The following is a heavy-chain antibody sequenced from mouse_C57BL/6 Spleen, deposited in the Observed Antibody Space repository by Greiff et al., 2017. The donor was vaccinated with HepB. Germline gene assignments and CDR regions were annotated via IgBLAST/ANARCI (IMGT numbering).Heavy chain of an antibody. Sequence: VKLQQPGAELVMPGASVKLSCKASGYTFTSYWMHWVKQRPGQGLEWIGEIDPSDSYTNYNQKFKGKSTLTVDKSSSTAYMQLSSLTSEDSAVYYCARFSNYSAWFAYWGQGTLVTVSA. V-gene: IGHV1-69*01. CDR3: ARFSNYSAWFAY. D-gene: IGHD2-5*01. CDR2: IDPSDSYT. CDR1: GYTFTSYW. J-gene: IGHJ3*01.